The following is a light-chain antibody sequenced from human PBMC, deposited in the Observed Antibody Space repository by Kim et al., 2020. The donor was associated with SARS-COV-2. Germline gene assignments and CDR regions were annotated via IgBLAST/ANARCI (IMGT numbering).Light chain of an antibody. J-gene: IGLJ3*02. CDR1: SLRNYY. CDR2: GKY. V-gene: IGLV3-19*01. Sequence: ALGQTVRPPCQGDSLRNYYATWYQQRPGQAPVLVLYGKYNRPSGIPDLFSGSASGNTASLTITGAQAEDEADYYCNSRDSSGDHVVFGGGTKLTVL. CDR3: NSRDSSGDHVV.